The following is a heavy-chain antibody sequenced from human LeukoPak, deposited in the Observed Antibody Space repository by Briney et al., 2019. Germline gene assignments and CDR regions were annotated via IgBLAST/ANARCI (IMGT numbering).Heavy chain of an antibody. CDR3: ARGTYYDSSDFIYFDY. J-gene: IGHJ4*02. D-gene: IGHD3-22*01. V-gene: IGHV1-18*01. Sequence: ASVKVACKASGYIFSYYGISWVRQAPGQGLEWMGWISAYNGNTNYAQNLQGRVTMTTDTSTSTAYMELRSLRSDDTAVYYCARGTYYDSSDFIYFDYWGQGTLVTVSS. CDR2: ISAYNGNT. CDR1: GYIFSYYG.